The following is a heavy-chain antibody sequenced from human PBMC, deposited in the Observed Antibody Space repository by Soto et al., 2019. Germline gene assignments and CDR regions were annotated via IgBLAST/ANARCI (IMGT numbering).Heavy chain of an antibody. V-gene: IGHV4-30-2*01. CDR3: AGMPYTSGPRFDP. J-gene: IGHJ5*02. Sequence: SETLSLTCNMSGDSYSISTYSWSWIRQPPGKALQWIGFIYQSGVTSYNPSLASRVSISLDRSNNQCSLKLKSVTAADTAVYFCAGMPYTSGPRFDPWGPGTLVTVSS. CDR1: GDSYSISTYS. CDR2: IYQSGVT. D-gene: IGHD6-19*01.